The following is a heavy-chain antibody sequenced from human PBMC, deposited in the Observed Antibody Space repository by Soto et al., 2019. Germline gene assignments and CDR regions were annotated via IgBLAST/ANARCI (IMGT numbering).Heavy chain of an antibody. CDR2: INAYNGNT. Sequence: ASVKVSCKASGYTFTSYGISWVRQAPGQRLEWMGWINAYNGNTKYAQKLQGRVTITRDTSASTAYMELSSLRSEDTAVYYCARSGIQLWLIVYWGQGTLVNVSS. CDR3: ARSGIQLWLIVY. J-gene: IGHJ4*02. D-gene: IGHD5-18*01. CDR1: GYTFTSYG. V-gene: IGHV1-18*01.